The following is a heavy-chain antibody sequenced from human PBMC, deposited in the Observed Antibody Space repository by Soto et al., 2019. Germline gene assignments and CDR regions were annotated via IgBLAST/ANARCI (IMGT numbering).Heavy chain of an antibody. CDR2: ISSSSSYI. V-gene: IGHV3-21*01. CDR3: ARAVSDYDILTGYKGHYFDY. CDR1: GFTFSSYS. Sequence: EVQLVESGGGLVKPGGSLRLSCAASGFTFSSYSMNWVRQAPGKGLEWVSSISSSSSYIYYADSVKGRFTISRDNAKNSLYRQMNSLRAEDTAVYYSARAVSDYDILTGYKGHYFDYWGHGTLVTVSS. J-gene: IGHJ4*01. D-gene: IGHD3-9*01.